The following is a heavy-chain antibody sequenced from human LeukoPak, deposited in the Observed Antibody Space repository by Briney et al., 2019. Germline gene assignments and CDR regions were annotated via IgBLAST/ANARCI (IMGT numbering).Heavy chain of an antibody. CDR2: MNPNSGIT. J-gene: IGHJ4*02. Sequence: RASVKVSCKASGYTFTSYDINWVRQATGQGREWMGWMNPNSGITGYAQKFQGRVTITRNTSISTAYMELSSLRSEDTAVYYCARVLGKRAIDYWGQGTLVTVSS. CDR1: GYTFTSYD. D-gene: IGHD1-26*01. CDR3: ARVLGKRAIDY. V-gene: IGHV1-8*03.